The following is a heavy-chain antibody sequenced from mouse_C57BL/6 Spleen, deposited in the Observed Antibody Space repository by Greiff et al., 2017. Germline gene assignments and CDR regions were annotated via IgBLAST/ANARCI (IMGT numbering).Heavy chain of an antibody. V-gene: IGHV1-5*01. CDR2: IYPGNSDT. Sequence: VQLQQSGTVLARPGASVKMSCKTSGYTFTSYWMHWVKQRPGQGLEWIGAIYPGNSDTSYNQKFKGKAKLTAVTSASTAYMELSSLTNEDSAVYYCTRSFGVVATKGFAYWGQGTLVTVSA. CDR3: TRSFGVVATKGFAY. D-gene: IGHD1-1*01. J-gene: IGHJ3*01. CDR1: GYTFTSYW.